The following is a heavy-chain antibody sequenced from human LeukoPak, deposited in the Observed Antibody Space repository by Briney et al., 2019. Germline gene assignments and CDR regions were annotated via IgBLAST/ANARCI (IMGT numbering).Heavy chain of an antibody. CDR2: ISGSGGST. D-gene: IGHD6-19*01. CDR3: AKDFRGSGWYYFDY. Sequence: EASVKVSCKASGGTFSSYAMSWVRQAPGKGLEWVSAISGSGGSTYYADSVKGRFTISRDNSKNTLYLQMNSLRAEDTAVYYCAKDFRGSGWYYFDYWGQGTLVTVSS. J-gene: IGHJ4*02. V-gene: IGHV3-23*01. CDR1: GGTFSSYA.